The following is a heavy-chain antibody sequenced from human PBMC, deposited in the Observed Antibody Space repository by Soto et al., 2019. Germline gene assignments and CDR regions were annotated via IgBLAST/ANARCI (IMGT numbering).Heavy chain of an antibody. Sequence: GLSLRRSCEGSVFTFSSYSMNWVRQAPGKGLEWVSYISSSSSTIYYADSVKGRFTISRDNAENSLYLQMNSLRAEDTAVYYCARRYGEPFDYWGQGTLVTVSS. CDR3: ARRYGEPFDY. CDR2: ISSSSSTI. CDR1: VFTFSSYS. J-gene: IGHJ4*02. D-gene: IGHD4-17*01. V-gene: IGHV3-48*01.